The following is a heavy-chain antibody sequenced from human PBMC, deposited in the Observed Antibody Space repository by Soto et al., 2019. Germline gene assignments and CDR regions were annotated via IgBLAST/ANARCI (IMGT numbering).Heavy chain of an antibody. CDR1: GFTFSNHW. D-gene: IGHD6-19*01. V-gene: IGHV3-74*01. Sequence: EVQLVESGGGLVQPGGSLRLSCAASGFTFSNHWMHWVRQAPGKGLEWVSRINSDGSTTTYADSVKGRFTIFRHNAKNSLYLQLNSLRAEDTALYYCARGYSSGPDYWGQGTLVTVFS. CDR2: INSDGSTT. CDR3: ARGYSSGPDY. J-gene: IGHJ4*02.